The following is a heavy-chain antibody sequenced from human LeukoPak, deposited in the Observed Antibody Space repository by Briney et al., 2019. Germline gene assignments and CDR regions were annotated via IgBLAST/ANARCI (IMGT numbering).Heavy chain of an antibody. J-gene: IGHJ3*02. CDR1: GFTVSSNY. CDR2: IYSGGST. CDR3: ARGSGLAAFDI. D-gene: IGHD3-3*01. V-gene: IGHV3-53*01. Sequence: GGSLRLSCAATGFTVSSNYMSWVRQAPGKGLVWVSVIYSGGSTYYADSVKGRFTISRDNSKNTLYLQMNSLRAEDTAVYYCARGSGLAAFDIWGQGTMVTVSS.